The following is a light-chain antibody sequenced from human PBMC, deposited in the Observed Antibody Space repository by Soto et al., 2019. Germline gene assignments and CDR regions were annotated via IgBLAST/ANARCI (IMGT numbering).Light chain of an antibody. V-gene: IGLV2-11*01. Sequence: QSALTQPRSVSGSPGQSVTISCTGTSSDVGGYNYVSWYQQHPGKAPKLMIYDVSTRPSGVPDRFSGSKSGNTASLTISGHQAEDEADYYCCSYAGSYTYVFGTGTKLTVL. CDR2: DVS. CDR1: SSDVGGYNY. CDR3: CSYAGSYTYV. J-gene: IGLJ1*01.